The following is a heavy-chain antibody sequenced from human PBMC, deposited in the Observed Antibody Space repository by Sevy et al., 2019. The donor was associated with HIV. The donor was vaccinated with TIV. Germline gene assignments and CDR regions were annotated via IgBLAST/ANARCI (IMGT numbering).Heavy chain of an antibody. CDR2: ISYDGSNK. J-gene: IGHJ4*02. V-gene: IGHV3-30-3*01. Sequence: GGSLRLSCAASGFTFSSYAMHWVRQAPGKGLEWVAVISYDGSNKYYADSVKGRFTMSRDNSKNTLYLQMNSLRAEDTAVYYCASDFAFVNLRCYFDYWGQGTLVTV. D-gene: IGHD2-8*01. CDR1: GFTFSSYA. CDR3: ASDFAFVNLRCYFDY.